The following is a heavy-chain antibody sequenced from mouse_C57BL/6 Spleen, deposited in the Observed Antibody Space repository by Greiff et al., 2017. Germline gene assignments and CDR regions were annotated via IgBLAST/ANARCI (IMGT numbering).Heavy chain of an antibody. D-gene: IGHD2-1*01. Sequence: QVQLQQSGPGLVQPSQSLSITCTVSGFSLTSYGVHWVRQSPGKGLEWLGVIWSGGSTDYNAAFISRLSISKDNSKSQVFFKMNSLQADDTAIYYCASSYGNYVAYWGQGTLVTVSA. J-gene: IGHJ3*01. CDR1: GFSLTSYG. V-gene: IGHV2-2*01. CDR3: ASSYGNYVAY. CDR2: IWSGGST.